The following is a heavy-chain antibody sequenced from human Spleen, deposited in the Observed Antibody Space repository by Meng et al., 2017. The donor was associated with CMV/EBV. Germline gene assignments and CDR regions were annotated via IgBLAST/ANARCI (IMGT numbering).Heavy chain of an antibody. J-gene: IGHJ6*02. CDR1: GFHFSTYW. CDR3: ARHTIFGVGGGMDV. V-gene: IGHV3-7*01. Sequence: GESLKISCAASGFHFSTYWMSWVRQAPGKALEWVANINQDGSQRNYVDSVKGRFTISRDNAKNSMYLQMNSLRAEDTAVYYCARHTIFGVGGGMDVWGQGTTVTVSS. CDR2: INQDGSQR. D-gene: IGHD3-3*01.